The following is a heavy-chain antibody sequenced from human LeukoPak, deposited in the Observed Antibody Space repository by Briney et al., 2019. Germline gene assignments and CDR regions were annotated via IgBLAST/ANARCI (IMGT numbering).Heavy chain of an antibody. D-gene: IGHD3-22*01. CDR1: GFTFSSYN. CDR3: AEGRPYYFDTSGYLYFDH. Sequence: GGSLRLSCAASGFTFSSYNMNWVRQAPGKGLEWVSSITTSSTYKYHGDSVKGRFTISRDNAKKSLYLQMNSLRAEDTAVYYCAEGRPYYFDTSGYLYFDHWGQGTLVTVSS. V-gene: IGHV3-21*04. J-gene: IGHJ4*02. CDR2: ITTSSTYK.